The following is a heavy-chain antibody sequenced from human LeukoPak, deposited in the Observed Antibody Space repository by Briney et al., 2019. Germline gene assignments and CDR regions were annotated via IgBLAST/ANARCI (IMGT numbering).Heavy chain of an antibody. D-gene: IGHD1-1*01. J-gene: IGHJ4*02. CDR2: ISEDGSNK. V-gene: IGHV3-30-3*01. CDR1: GFTLSSYA. CDR3: ARAGISFFDY. Sequence: GGSLRLSCAASGFTLSSYAMHWVRQAPGKGLEGLAGISEDGSNKYYVDSVKGRFTISRDNSKNTLYLQMNSLRAEDTAVYYCARAGISFFDYWGQGTLVTVSS.